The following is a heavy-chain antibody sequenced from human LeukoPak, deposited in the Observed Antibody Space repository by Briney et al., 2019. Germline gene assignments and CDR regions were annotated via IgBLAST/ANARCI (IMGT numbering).Heavy chain of an antibody. CDR3: ARVGAYYDILTGYPRAFDY. Sequence: SETLSLTCTVSGGSISSYYWSWIRQPPGKGLEWIAYIHYSGSTNYNPSLKSRVTISVDTSKNQLSLKLSSVTAADTAVYYCARVGAYYDILTGYPRAFDYWGQGTLVTVSS. CDR2: IHYSGST. J-gene: IGHJ4*02. CDR1: GGSISSYY. D-gene: IGHD3-9*01. V-gene: IGHV4-59*08.